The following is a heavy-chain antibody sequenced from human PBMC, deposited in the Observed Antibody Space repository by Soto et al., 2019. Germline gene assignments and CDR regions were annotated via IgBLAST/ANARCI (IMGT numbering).Heavy chain of an antibody. Sequence: SETLSLTCSVSGDYIHVGGYYWTWIRQRPGKGLEWMGYIYYTGKTYYNPSLESRLTMSVDRSKNQFSLRLTSVTAADTAVYFCGRDLTSNANCIDPWGQGTLVTVSS. J-gene: IGHJ5*02. CDR2: IYYTGKT. CDR1: GDYIHVGGYY. CDR3: GRDLTSNANCIDP. V-gene: IGHV4-30-4*01. D-gene: IGHD2-2*01.